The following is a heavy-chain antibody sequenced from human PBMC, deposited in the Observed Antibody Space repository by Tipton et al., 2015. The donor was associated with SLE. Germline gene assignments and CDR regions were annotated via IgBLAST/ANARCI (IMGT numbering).Heavy chain of an antibody. Sequence: TLSLTCTVSGGSISSYYWSWIRQPPGKGLEGIGYIYYSGSTNYNPSLKSRVTISVDTSKNQFSLKLSSVTAADTAVYYCARALTYCSGGSCSDAFDIWGQGTMVSVSS. CDR2: IYYSGST. J-gene: IGHJ3*02. V-gene: IGHV4-59*01. D-gene: IGHD2-15*01. CDR3: ARALTYCSGGSCSDAFDI. CDR1: GGSISSYY.